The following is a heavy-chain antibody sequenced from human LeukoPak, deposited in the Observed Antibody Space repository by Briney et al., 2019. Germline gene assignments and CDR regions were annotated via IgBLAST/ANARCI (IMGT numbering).Heavy chain of an antibody. J-gene: IGHJ4*02. CDR3: AKEVVDYGSGSPHYFDY. CDR1: GFTFSSYA. CDR2: ISGSGGSA. Sequence: QPGGSLRLSRAASGFTFSSYAMSWVRQAPGKGLEWVSAISGSGGSAYYADSVKGRFTISRDNSKNTLYLQMNSLRAEDTAVYYCAKEVVDYGSGSPHYFDYWGQGTLVTVSS. V-gene: IGHV3-23*01. D-gene: IGHD3-10*01.